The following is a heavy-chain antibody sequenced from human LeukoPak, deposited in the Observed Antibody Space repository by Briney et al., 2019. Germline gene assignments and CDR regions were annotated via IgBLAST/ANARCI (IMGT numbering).Heavy chain of an antibody. CDR2: ISGDGGTT. D-gene: IGHD3-22*01. CDR1: GLTFDDYA. J-gene: IGHJ4*02. Sequence: GGSLRLSCAASGLTFDDYAMHWVRRPPGKGLEWVSLISGDGGTTYYADSVKGRFTISRDNSKNTLYLQMNSLRAEDTAVYYCAKDRARDYTYYYDSSGYCYWGQGTLVTVSS. CDR3: AKDRARDYTYYYDSSGYCY. V-gene: IGHV3-23*01.